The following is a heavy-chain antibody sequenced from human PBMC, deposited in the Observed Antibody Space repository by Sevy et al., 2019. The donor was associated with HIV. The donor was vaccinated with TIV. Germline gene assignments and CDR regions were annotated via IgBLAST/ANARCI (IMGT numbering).Heavy chain of an antibody. Sequence: GGSLRLSCAASGLTFSKYWMGWVRQAPGKGLEWVANVKQDAGQKYYVDSVKGLLTISRDNAKNSLYLQMNSLRAEDTAVYFCARDDGNYYFHYWGQGTLVTVSS. CDR3: ARDDGNYYFHY. CDR1: GLTFSKYW. D-gene: IGHD1-7*01. V-gene: IGHV3-7*01. J-gene: IGHJ4*02. CDR2: VKQDAGQK.